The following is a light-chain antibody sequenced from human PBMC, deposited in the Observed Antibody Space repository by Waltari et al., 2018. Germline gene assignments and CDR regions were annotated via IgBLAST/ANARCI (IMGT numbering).Light chain of an antibody. CDR2: LAS. CDR3: METLHTLLT. Sequence: EIVMTQSPLSLPVTPGEPASISCRSSQSLLHSNGYNYLDWYLQKPGQSPQLLIYLASHRASGVPDRFSGSGSGTDFTLKINRVEAEDVGVYYCMETLHTLLTFGGGTKVEIK. CDR1: QSLLHSNGYNY. J-gene: IGKJ4*01. V-gene: IGKV2-28*01.